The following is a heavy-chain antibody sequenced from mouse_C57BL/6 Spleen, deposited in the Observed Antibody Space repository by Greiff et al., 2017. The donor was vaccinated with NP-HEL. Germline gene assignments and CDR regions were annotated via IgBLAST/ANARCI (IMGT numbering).Heavy chain of an antibody. D-gene: IGHD4-1*01. J-gene: IGHJ4*01. Sequence: VQLQQSGPELVKPGASVKISCKASGYAFSSSWMNWVKQRPGKGLEWIGRIYPGDGDTNYNGKFKGKATLTADKSSSTAYMQHSSLTSEDSAVYFCARDWDGAMDYWGQGTSVTVSS. CDR3: ARDWDGAMDY. CDR2: IYPGDGDT. V-gene: IGHV1-82*01. CDR1: GYAFSSSW.